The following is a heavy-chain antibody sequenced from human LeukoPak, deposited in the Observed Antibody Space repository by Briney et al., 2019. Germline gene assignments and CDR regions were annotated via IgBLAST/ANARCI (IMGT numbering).Heavy chain of an antibody. D-gene: IGHD3-10*01. CDR2: ISSSSSYT. V-gene: IGHV3-11*06. CDR3: ARDALWFGETTYYYGMDV. CDR1: GFTFSDYY. J-gene: IGHJ6*04. Sequence: PGGSLRLSCAASGFTFSDYYMSWIRQAPGKGVEWVSYISSSSSYTNYADSVKRRFTISRDNAKNSLYLQMNSLRAEGTAVYYCARDALWFGETTYYYGMDVWGKGTTVTVSS.